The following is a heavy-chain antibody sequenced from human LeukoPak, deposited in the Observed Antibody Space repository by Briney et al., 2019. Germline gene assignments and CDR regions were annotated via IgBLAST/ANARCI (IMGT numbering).Heavy chain of an antibody. CDR2: INPNSGGT. CDR3: ARDRIAAAGDLFDY. D-gene: IGHD6-13*01. J-gene: IGHJ4*02. V-gene: IGHV1-2*02. Sequence: GASVKVSCKASGYTFTGYYMHWVRQAPGQGLEWMGWINPNSGGTNYAQKFQGRVTMTRDTSISTAYMELSRLRSDDTAVYYCARDRIAAAGDLFDYWGQGTLVTVSS. CDR1: GYTFTGYY.